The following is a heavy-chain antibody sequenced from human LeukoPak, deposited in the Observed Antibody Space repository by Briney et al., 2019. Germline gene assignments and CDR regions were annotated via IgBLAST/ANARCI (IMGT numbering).Heavy chain of an antibody. D-gene: IGHD5-18*01. CDR1: GFTFSSYA. J-gene: IGHJ4*02. CDR2: ISGSGSST. CDR3: VAMDQTPAFDY. V-gene: IGHV3-23*01. Sequence: PGGSLRLSCAASGFTFSSYAMNWVRQAPGKGLEWVSTISGSGSSTYYVDSVKGRFTISRDNSKNTLYLQMNSLRAEDTAVYYCVAMDQTPAFDYWGQGTLVTVSS.